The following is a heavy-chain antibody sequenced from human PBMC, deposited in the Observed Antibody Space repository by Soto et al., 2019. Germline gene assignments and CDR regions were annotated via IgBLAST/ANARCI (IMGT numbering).Heavy chain of an antibody. Sequence: SGPTLVNPTQTLALTCTFSGFSLSTSGVGVGWIRQSPGKAPEWLALIYWDDDKRYSPSLKTRLTITKDTSNNQVVLIMTNMDPVDAATYYCAHRLAGGRDCHTGTFAVWGQGTLVTVSS. CDR1: GFSLSTSGVG. V-gene: IGHV2-5*02. CDR3: AHRLAGGRDCHTGTFAV. J-gene: IGHJ3*01. CDR2: IYWDDDK. D-gene: IGHD2-21*02.